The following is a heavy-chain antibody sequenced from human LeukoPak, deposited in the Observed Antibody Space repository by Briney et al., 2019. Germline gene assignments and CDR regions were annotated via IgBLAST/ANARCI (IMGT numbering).Heavy chain of an antibody. V-gene: IGHV3-23*01. CDR2: ISGSGIGGRT. CDR3: AKDQGVVVITTSAFDI. CDR1: GFTFSSYA. Sequence: PGGSLRLSCAASGFTFSSYAMSWFRQAPGKGLEWVSGISGSGIGGRTHYADSVKGRLTISRDNSKNTLYLQMNSLRAEDTAVYYCAKDQGVVVITTSAFDIWGQGTMVTVSS. D-gene: IGHD3-22*01. J-gene: IGHJ3*02.